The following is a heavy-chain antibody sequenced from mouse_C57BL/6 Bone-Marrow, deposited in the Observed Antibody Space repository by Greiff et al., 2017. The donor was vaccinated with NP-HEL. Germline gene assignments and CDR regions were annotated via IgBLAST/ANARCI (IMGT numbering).Heavy chain of an antibody. Sequence: VKVVESGPGLVAPSQSLSITCTVSGFSLTSYAISWVRQPPGKGLEWLGVIWTGGGTNYNSALKSRLSISKDNSKSQVFLKMNSLQTDDTARYYCARNGGYYYGSSWFAYWGQGTLVTVSA. D-gene: IGHD1-1*01. CDR2: IWTGGGT. J-gene: IGHJ3*01. V-gene: IGHV2-9-1*01. CDR1: GFSLTSYA. CDR3: ARNGGYYYGSSWFAY.